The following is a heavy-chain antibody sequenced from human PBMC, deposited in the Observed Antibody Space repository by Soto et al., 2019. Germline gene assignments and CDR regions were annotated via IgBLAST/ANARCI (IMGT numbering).Heavy chain of an antibody. Sequence: PGGSLRLSCAASGFTFSGSAMHWVRQASGKGLEWVGRIRSKANSYATAYAASVKSRFTISRDDSKNTSYLQMNSLKTEDTAVYYCTRHSYYDFWSGPPRAFDIWGQGTMVTVSS. CDR1: GFTFSGSA. CDR3: TRHSYYDFWSGPPRAFDI. D-gene: IGHD3-3*01. J-gene: IGHJ3*02. V-gene: IGHV3-73*01. CDR2: IRSKANSYAT.